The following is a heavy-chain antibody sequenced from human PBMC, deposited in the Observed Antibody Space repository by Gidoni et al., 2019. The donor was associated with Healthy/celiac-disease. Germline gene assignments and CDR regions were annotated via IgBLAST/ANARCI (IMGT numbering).Heavy chain of an antibody. J-gene: IGHJ4*02. CDR2: ISGSGGST. D-gene: IGHD5-18*01. V-gene: IGHV3-23*01. Sequence: EVQLLESGGGLVQPGGSLSLSCAASGFTFSSYAMSWVRQAPGKGLEWVSAISGSGGSTYYADSVKGRFTISRDNSKNTLYLQMNSLRAEDTAVYYCAKVSHHSYGYFDYWGQGTLVTVSS. CDR3: AKVSHHSYGYFDY. CDR1: GFTFSSYA.